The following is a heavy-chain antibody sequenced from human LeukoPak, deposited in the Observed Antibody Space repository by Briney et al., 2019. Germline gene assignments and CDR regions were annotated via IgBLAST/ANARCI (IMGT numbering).Heavy chain of an antibody. Sequence: SETLSLTCIVSGYSISSGYYWSWIRPPPGEGLEWIWEINHSGSTNYNPSLKSRVTISVDTSKNQFSLKLSSVTAADTAVYYFARLSRYSSGCPRFDPWGQGTLVTVSS. CDR2: INHSGST. D-gene: IGHD6-19*01. V-gene: IGHV4-38-2*02. CDR3: ARLSRYSSGCPRFDP. CDR1: GYSISSGYY. J-gene: IGHJ5*02.